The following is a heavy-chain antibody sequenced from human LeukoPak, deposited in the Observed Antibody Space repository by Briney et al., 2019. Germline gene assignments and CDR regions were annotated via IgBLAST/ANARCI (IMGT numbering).Heavy chain of an antibody. Sequence: ASVKVSCKASGYTFTSYYMHWVRQAPGQGREWMGWINPNSGGTNYAQKFQGRVTMTRDTSISTAYMELSRLRSDDTAVYYCARTKDYGVPGYWGQGTLVTVSS. CDR2: INPNSGGT. J-gene: IGHJ4*02. CDR3: ARTKDYGVPGY. CDR1: GYTFTSYY. V-gene: IGHV1-2*02. D-gene: IGHD4-17*01.